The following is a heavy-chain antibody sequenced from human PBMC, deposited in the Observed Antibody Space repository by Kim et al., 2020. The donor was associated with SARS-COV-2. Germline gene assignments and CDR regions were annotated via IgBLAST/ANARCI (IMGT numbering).Heavy chain of an antibody. D-gene: IGHD3-10*01. Sequence: GGSLRLSCAASGFVFMNYAMTWVRQAPGKGLEWVSGISGSGGSSYYADSGKGRFTISRDNSKDTVYLQMNSLRADDTAVYYCVKSVGEYYYYYGLDVWGQGTTVTVS. CDR3: VKSVGEYYYYYGLDV. J-gene: IGHJ6*02. V-gene: IGHV3-23*01. CDR1: GFVFMNYA. CDR2: ISGSGGSS.